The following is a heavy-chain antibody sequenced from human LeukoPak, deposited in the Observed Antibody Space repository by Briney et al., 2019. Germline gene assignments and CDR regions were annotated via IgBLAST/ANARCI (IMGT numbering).Heavy chain of an antibody. V-gene: IGHV3-23*01. Sequence: QPGGSLRLSCAASGFTFSKYDMSWVRQGPGKGPEWVSGINNSGGRTYYADSVKGRFTISRDNSKNTLYLQMNSLRAEDTAVYYCARPQGSGSYYFDYWGQGTLVTVSS. CDR3: ARPQGSGSYYFDY. D-gene: IGHD3-10*01. CDR2: INNSGGRT. J-gene: IGHJ4*02. CDR1: GFTFSKYD.